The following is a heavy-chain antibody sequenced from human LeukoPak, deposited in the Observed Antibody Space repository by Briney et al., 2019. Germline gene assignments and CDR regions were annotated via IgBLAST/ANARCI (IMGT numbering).Heavy chain of an antibody. CDR1: GFTVSSNY. Sequence: PGGSLRLSCAASGFTVSSNYMSWVRQAPGKGLEWVSVIYSGGSTYYADSVKGRFTISRDNSKNTLYLQMNSLRAEDTAVYYCAKDLYTVLTPRTVHNWGQGTLVTVSS. CDR2: IYSGGST. J-gene: IGHJ4*02. D-gene: IGHD2-8*01. CDR3: AKDLYTVLTPRTVHN. V-gene: IGHV3-53*05.